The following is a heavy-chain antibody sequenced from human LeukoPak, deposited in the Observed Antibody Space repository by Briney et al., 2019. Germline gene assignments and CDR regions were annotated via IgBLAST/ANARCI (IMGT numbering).Heavy chain of an antibody. CDR2: INSNSGAT. V-gene: IGHV1-2*02. CDR1: GYTFTANY. Sequence: ASVKVSCKTSGYTFTANYMHWVRQAPGQGLEWVGWINSNSGATSYAQKSQGRVTMTRDTSISTAYMELSRLTPDHTAVYYCARGFGTSWYDYWGQGTPVTVSS. CDR3: ARGFGTSWYDY. J-gene: IGHJ4*02. D-gene: IGHD6-13*01.